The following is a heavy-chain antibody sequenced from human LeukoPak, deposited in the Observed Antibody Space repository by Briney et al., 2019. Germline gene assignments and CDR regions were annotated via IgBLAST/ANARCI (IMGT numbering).Heavy chain of an antibody. CDR2: IYYSGSI. CDR1: VGPVSSGSYL. J-gene: IGHJ6*02. V-gene: IGHV4-61*01. D-gene: IGHD3-10*01. Sequence: PSETLSLTCSVSVGPVSSGSYLWSWIRQPPGEVLEWIWYIYYSGSIHYNPSLKSRVTISVDTSKNQSSLKLSSVTAADTAVYYCARDHTTMVRGVILSTYGMDVWGQGTTVTVSS. CDR3: ARDHTTMVRGVILSTYGMDV.